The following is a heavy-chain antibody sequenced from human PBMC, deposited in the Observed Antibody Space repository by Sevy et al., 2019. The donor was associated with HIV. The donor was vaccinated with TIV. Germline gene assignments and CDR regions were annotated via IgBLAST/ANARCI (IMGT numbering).Heavy chain of an antibody. Sequence: GGSLRLSCAASGFTFSNVWMSWVRQAPGKGLEWVGRIKRKTDGGKTDYAEPVKGRFTISRADSKSKLYLQMNSLKTEDTAVYYCKTIWSGYYGDYFEYWGQGILVTVSS. J-gene: IGHJ4*02. CDR2: IKRKTDGGKT. V-gene: IGHV3-15*01. D-gene: IGHD3-3*01. CDR3: KTIWSGYYGDYFEY. CDR1: GFTFSNVW.